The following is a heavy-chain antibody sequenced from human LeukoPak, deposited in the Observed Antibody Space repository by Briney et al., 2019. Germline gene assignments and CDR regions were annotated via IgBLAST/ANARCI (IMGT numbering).Heavy chain of an antibody. CDR3: ARGGIAVAGTGLVIYY. D-gene: IGHD6-19*01. V-gene: IGHV1-46*01. Sequence: ASVKVSCKASGYTFTSYYMHWVRQAPGQGLEWMGIINPSGGSTSYAQKFQGGVTMTRDTSTSTVYMELSSLRSEDTAVYYCARGGIAVAGTGLVIYYWGQGTLVTVSS. J-gene: IGHJ4*02. CDR1: GYTFTSYY. CDR2: INPSGGST.